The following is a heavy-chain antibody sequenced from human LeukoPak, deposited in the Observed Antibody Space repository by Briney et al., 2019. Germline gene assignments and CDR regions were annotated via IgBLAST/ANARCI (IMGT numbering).Heavy chain of an antibody. CDR3: ARRYGSGTFYMDV. D-gene: IGHD3-10*01. CDR2: INHSGST. CDR1: GGSISSGGYS. V-gene: IGHV4-30-2*01. J-gene: IGHJ6*03. Sequence: SQTLSLTCAVSGGSISSGGYSWSWIRQPPEKGLEWIGEINHSGSTNYNPSLKSRVTISVDTSKNQFSLKLSSVTSADTAVYYCARRYGSGTFYMDVWGKGTTVTVSS.